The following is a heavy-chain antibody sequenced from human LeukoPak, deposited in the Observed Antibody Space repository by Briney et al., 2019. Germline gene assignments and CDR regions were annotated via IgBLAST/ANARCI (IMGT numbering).Heavy chain of an antibody. J-gene: IGHJ3*02. CDR2: ISGYNGNT. V-gene: IGHV1-18*01. Sequence: GASVKVSCKTSGYTFTSYGISWVRQAPGQGLEWMEWISGYNGNTNHAQKFQGRVTMTTDTSTSTVYMELRSLRSDDTAVYYCARGQKGIWTAAGPDAFDIWGQGTMVTVSS. CDR3: ARGQKGIWTAAGPDAFDI. D-gene: IGHD6-13*01. CDR1: GYTFTSYG.